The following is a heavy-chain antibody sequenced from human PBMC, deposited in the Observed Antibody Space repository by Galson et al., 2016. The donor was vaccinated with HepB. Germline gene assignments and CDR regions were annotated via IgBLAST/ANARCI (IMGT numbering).Heavy chain of an antibody. J-gene: IGHJ3*02. V-gene: IGHV5-51*01. CDR2: IYAGDSYT. CDR3: ARQRGGSGWYLGDPYDI. D-gene: IGHD6-19*01. Sequence: QSGAEVKKPGESLKISCKHSGFSFTNYWIAWVRQMPGQGLEWMGVIYAGDSYTRYRPSFPGRVTISVDRSISTAYLQWSSLQASDTAMYYCARQRGGSGWYLGDPYDIWGQGTMVTVSS. CDR1: GFSFTNYW.